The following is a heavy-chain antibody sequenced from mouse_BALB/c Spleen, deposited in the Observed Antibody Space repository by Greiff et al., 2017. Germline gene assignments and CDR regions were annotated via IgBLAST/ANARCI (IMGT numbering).Heavy chain of an antibody. V-gene: IGHV14-3*02. Sequence: EVQGVESGAELVKPGASVKLSCTASGFNIKDTYMHWVKQRPEQGLEWIGRIDPANGNTKYDPKFQGKATITADTSSNTAYLQLSSLTSEDTAVYYCASPADWYFDVWGAGTTVTVSS. J-gene: IGHJ1*01. CDR3: ASPADWYFDV. CDR2: IDPANGNT. CDR1: GFNIKDTY.